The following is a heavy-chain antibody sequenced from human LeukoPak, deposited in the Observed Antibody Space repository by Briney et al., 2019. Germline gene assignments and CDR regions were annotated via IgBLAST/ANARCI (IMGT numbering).Heavy chain of an antibody. D-gene: IGHD2-15*01. V-gene: IGHV4-34*01. J-gene: IGHJ5*02. CDR3: ASRVVAATFDP. CDR2: INHSGST. Sequence: PSETLSLTCAVYGGSFSGYYWSWIRQPPGRGLEWIGEINHSGSTNYNPSLKSRVTISVDTSKNQFSLKLSSVTAADTAVYYCASRVVAATFDPWGQGTLVTVSS. CDR1: GGSFSGYY.